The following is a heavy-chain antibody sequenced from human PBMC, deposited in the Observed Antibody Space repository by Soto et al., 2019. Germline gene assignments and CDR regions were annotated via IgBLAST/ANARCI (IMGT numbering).Heavy chain of an antibody. CDR2: IYYSGST. V-gene: IGHV4-59*01. Sequence: SETLSLTCTVSGGSISSYYWSWIRQPPGKGLEWIGYIYYSGSTNYNPSLKSRVTISVDTSKNQFSLKLSSVTAADTAVYYCASSSYYDILTGNNWFDPWGQGTLVTVLL. CDR3: ASSSYYDILTGNNWFDP. D-gene: IGHD3-9*01. J-gene: IGHJ5*02. CDR1: GGSISSYY.